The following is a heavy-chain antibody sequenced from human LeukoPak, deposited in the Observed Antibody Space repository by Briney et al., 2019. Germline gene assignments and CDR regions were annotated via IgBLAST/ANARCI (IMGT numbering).Heavy chain of an antibody. CDR3: ARQDTITTPGVDY. CDR1: GGSISGSSYY. D-gene: IGHD3-3*01. Sequence: SETLSLTCTVSGGSISGSSYYWGWLRQPPGKGLEWIGNVYYSGTTYYSPSLKSRVTISVDTSKNQFSLKLSSVTAADTAVYYCARQDTITTPGVDYWGQGTLVTVSS. V-gene: IGHV4-39*01. CDR2: VYYSGTT. J-gene: IGHJ4*02.